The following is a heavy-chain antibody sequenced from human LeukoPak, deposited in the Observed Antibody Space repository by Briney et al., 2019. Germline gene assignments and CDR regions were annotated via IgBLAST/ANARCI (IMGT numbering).Heavy chain of an antibody. V-gene: IGHV4-34*12. CDR3: ARFGSSTWYKGAFDI. Sequence: PSETLSPTCAVYGGSFSGYYWSWIRQPPGKGLEWIGEIVHSGNTKYNPSLKSRVTISVDTSKNQFSLNPTSVTAADTAVYYCARFGSSTWYKGAFDIWGLGTMVTVAS. J-gene: IGHJ3*02. D-gene: IGHD1-1*01. CDR1: GGSFSGYY. CDR2: IVHSGNT.